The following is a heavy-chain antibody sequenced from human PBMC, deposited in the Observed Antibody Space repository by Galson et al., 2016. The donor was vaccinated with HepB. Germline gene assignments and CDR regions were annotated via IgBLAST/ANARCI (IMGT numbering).Heavy chain of an antibody. CDR2: TYYRSKWYN. CDR1: GDSVSSNVAA. D-gene: IGHD5-18*01. Sequence: CAISGDSVSSNVAAWHWIRQSPSRGLEWLGRTYYRSKWYNDYAVSVKSRVTINPDTSMNQFSLHLNSVTPEATAVYYCARGGGPLHTAMVVDHFDYWGQGTLVSVSS. J-gene: IGHJ4*02. V-gene: IGHV6-1*01. CDR3: ARGGGPLHTAMVVDHFDY.